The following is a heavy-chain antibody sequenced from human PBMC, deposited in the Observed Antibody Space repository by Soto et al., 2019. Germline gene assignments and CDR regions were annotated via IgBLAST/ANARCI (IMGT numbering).Heavy chain of an antibody. D-gene: IGHD4-17*01. V-gene: IGHV4-31*03. CDR2: IYYSGST. CDR1: GGSISSGGYY. CDR3: ARAHKNHMTTVTPNWFDP. J-gene: IGHJ5*02. Sequence: SETLSLTCTVSGGSISSGGYYWSWIRQHPGKGLEWIGYIYYSGSTYYNPSLKSRVTISVDTSKNQFSLKLSSVTAADTAVYYCARAHKNHMTTVTPNWFDPWGQGTLVTVSS.